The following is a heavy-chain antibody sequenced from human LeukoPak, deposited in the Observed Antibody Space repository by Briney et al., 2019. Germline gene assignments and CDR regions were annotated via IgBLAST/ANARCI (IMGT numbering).Heavy chain of an antibody. Sequence: GGSLRLSCAASGFTFSSYTMNWVRQAPGKGLEWVALISYDGTNKYYAESVKGRFTISRDNSKNTLYLQMNSLRAEDTAVYYCAKVGNNWDFDYWGQGTLVTVSS. CDR1: GFTFSSYT. J-gene: IGHJ4*02. V-gene: IGHV3-30*18. CDR3: AKVGNNWDFDY. CDR2: ISYDGTNK. D-gene: IGHD1-1*01.